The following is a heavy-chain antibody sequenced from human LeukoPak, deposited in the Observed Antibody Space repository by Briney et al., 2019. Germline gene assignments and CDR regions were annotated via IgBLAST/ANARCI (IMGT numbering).Heavy chain of an antibody. CDR1: GFTFSSYW. Sequence: HPGGSLRLSCAASGFTFSSYWMSWVRRAPGKGLEWVANIKQDGSEKYYVDSVKGRFTISRDNAKNSLYLQMNSLRAEDTAVYYCARAGLLWFGELYAFDIWGQGTMVTVSS. CDR3: ARAGLLWFGELYAFDI. V-gene: IGHV3-7*01. J-gene: IGHJ3*02. D-gene: IGHD3-10*01. CDR2: IKQDGSEK.